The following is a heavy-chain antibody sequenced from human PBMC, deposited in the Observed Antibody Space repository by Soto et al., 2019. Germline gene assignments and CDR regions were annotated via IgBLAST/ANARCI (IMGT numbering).Heavy chain of an antibody. J-gene: IGHJ3*02. CDR2: ISSSSSYI. V-gene: IGHV3-21*01. Sequence: GGSLRLSCAASGFTFSSYSMNWVRQAPGKGLEWVSSISSSSSYIYYADSVKGRFTISRDNAKNSLYLQMNSLRAEDTAVYYCAGDGPAAGLGAHDAFDIWGKGKMVTVSS. CDR1: GFTFSSYS. CDR3: AGDGPAAGLGAHDAFDI. D-gene: IGHD6-13*01.